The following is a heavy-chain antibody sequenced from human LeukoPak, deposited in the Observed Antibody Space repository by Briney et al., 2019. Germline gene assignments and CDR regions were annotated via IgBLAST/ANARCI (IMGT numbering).Heavy chain of an antibody. D-gene: IGHD6-13*01. J-gene: IGHJ6*03. CDR2: IYYSGST. V-gene: IGHV4-59*12. Sequence: PSETLSLTCTVSGGSISSYYWSWIRQPPGKGLEWIGYIYYSGSTNHNPSLKSRVTISVDTSKNQFSLKLSSVTAADTAVYYCARGRQQLARLGEYYYYMDVWDKGTTVTVSS. CDR1: GGSISSYY. CDR3: ARGRQQLARLGEYYYYMDV.